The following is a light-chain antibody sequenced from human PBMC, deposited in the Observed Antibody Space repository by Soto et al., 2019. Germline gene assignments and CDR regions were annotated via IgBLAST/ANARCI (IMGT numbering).Light chain of an antibody. CDR2: DVS. V-gene: IGLV2-14*01. CDR1: SSDFGGYNY. J-gene: IGLJ1*01. CDR3: NSYTSSSTYV. Sequence: QSALTQPASVSGSPGQSIAISCTGTSSDFGGYNYVSWYQQHPGKAPKLMLYDVSNRPSGVSSRFSGSKSGNTASLTISGLQAEDEADYYCNSYTSSSTYVFGTGTKLTVL.